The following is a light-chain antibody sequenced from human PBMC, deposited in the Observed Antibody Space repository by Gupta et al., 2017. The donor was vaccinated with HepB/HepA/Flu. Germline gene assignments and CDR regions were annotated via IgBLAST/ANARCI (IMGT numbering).Light chain of an antibody. Sequence: SYELTQPPSVSVSPGQTARITCSGDALPKQYAYWYQQKPGQAPVLVIYKDSERPSGIPERFSGSSSGTTVTLTIRGVQAEDEADDYCQSADSSGTWVFGGGTKLTVL. CDR1: ALPKQY. V-gene: IGLV3-25*03. CDR2: KDS. CDR3: QSADSSGTWV. J-gene: IGLJ3*02.